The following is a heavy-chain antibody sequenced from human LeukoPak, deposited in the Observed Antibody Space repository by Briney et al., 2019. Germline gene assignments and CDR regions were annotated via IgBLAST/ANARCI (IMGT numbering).Heavy chain of an antibody. CDR3: ARLPPLTEDDAFDI. CDR1: GDSISNYY. CDR2: IYYSEST. J-gene: IGHJ3*02. Sequence: SETLSLTCTVSGDSISNYYWSWIRQPPGKGLEWIGYIYYSESTNYNPSLKSRVTISVDTSKNQFSLKLSSVTAADTAVYYCARLPPLTEDDAFDIWGQGTMVTVSS. V-gene: IGHV4-59*08.